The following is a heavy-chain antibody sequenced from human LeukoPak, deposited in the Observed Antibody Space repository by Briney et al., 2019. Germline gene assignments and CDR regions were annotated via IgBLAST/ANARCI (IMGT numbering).Heavy chain of an antibody. V-gene: IGHV3-30*02. Sequence: GGSLRLSCVVSGFTFTSHGMHWIRQAPGKGLEWVAFIQHDGSNKYHADSVKGRFTISRGNAKNSLYLQMNSLRAEDTAVYYCARGPFTSISKYFDYWGQGTLVTVSS. D-gene: IGHD2-2*01. CDR3: ARGPFTSISKYFDY. CDR1: GFTFTSHG. J-gene: IGHJ4*02. CDR2: IQHDGSNK.